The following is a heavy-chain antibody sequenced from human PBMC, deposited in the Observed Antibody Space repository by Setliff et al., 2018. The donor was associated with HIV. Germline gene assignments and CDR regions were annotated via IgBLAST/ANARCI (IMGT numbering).Heavy chain of an antibody. D-gene: IGHD2-21*02. CDR3: ARDVGLCGVDCRPYFYFDL. CDR2: THYSGSS. J-gene: IGHJ2*01. V-gene: IGHV4-59*11. CDR1: GGFISNHY. Sequence: SETLSLTCTISGGFISNHYWNWIRQPPGKGLEWIGSTHYSGSSYYSPSLKSRVTISLDTSKNQFSLKLSSMTAANTAVYYCARDVGLCGVDCRPYFYFDLWGRGNLVTVSS.